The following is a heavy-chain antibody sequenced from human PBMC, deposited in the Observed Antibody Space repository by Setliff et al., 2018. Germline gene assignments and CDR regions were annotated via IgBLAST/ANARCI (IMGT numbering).Heavy chain of an antibody. V-gene: IGHV7-4-1*02. J-gene: IGHJ6*03. Sequence: ASVKVSCKASGYTFTRYAMNWVRQAPGQGLEWMGWIDTNTGNPTYAQDFTGRFVFSLDTSVSTAYLHISGLKAEDTAVYYCARASRFGTVVYKGDYYMDVWGKGTTVTVSS. D-gene: IGHD3-10*01. CDR1: GYTFTRYA. CDR2: IDTNTGNP. CDR3: ARASRFGTVVYKGDYYMDV.